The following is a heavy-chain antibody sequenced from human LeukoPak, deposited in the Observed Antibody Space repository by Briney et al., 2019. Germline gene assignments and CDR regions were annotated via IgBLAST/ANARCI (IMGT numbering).Heavy chain of an antibody. D-gene: IGHD2-21*01. J-gene: IGHJ3*02. CDR3: ARAVMNAFDI. V-gene: IGHV3-21*01. CDR1: GFTFSSYG. Sequence: PGGSLRLSCAASGFTFSSYGMNWVRQAPGKGLEWVSSISSSSSYIYYADSVKGRFTISRDNAKNSLYLQMNSLRAEDTAVYYCARAVMNAFDIWGQGTMVTVSS. CDR2: ISSSSSYI.